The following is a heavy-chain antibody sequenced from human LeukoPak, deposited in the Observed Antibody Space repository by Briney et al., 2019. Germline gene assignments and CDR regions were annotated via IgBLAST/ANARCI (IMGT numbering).Heavy chain of an antibody. CDR3: ARDHNGGHGDYGNWFDP. CDR2: IYYSGST. D-gene: IGHD4-17*01. CDR1: DDSISNYY. V-gene: IGHV4-59*01. J-gene: IGHJ5*02. Sequence: SSETLSLTCTVSDDSISNYYWSWIRQPPGKGLEWIGYIYYSGSTTYNPSLKSRVTMSVDTSKNQFSLKLSSVTAADTAVYYCARDHNGGHGDYGNWFDPWGQGTLVTVSS.